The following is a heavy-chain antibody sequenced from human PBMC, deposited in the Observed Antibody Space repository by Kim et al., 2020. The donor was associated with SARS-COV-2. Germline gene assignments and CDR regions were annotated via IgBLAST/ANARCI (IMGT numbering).Heavy chain of an antibody. Sequence: SVKVSCKASGGTFSSYAISWVRQAPGQGLEWMGRIIPILGIANYAQKFQGRVTITADKSTSTAYMELSSLRSEDTAVYYCARVGSGWTKFDYWGQGTLVTVSS. V-gene: IGHV1-69*04. CDR1: GGTFSSYA. CDR3: ARVGSGWTKFDY. CDR2: IIPILGIA. D-gene: IGHD6-19*01. J-gene: IGHJ4*02.